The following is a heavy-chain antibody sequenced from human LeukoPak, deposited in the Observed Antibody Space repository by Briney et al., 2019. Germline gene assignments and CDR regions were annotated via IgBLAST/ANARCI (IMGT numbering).Heavy chain of an antibody. Sequence: SETLSLTCSVSDGSINSYYWNWIRRPPGKGLEWIGYIYYNGNTNYSPSLKSRVTMSVDTSKNLFSLKVSSVTVADTAVYYCARGRSNYYGMDVWGQGTTVTVSS. CDR2: IYYNGNT. D-gene: IGHD1-26*01. J-gene: IGHJ6*02. CDR1: DGSINSYY. CDR3: ARGRSNYYGMDV. V-gene: IGHV4-59*01.